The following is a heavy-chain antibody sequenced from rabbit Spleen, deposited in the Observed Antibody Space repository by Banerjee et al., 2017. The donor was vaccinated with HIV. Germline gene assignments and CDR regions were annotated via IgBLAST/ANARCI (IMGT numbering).Heavy chain of an antibody. Sequence: QEQLVESGGGLVKPEASLTLTCKASGFSFSNKAVMCWVRQAPGKGLEWIACINAVTGKSVYSTKAKCRFTVSKSSSATVQLKMLSLTATDTATYFCVRDMFGDSDCNSWGQGTLVTVS. CDR2: INAVTGKS. D-gene: IGHD2-1*01. V-gene: IGHV1S45*01. CDR3: VRDMFGDSDCNS. J-gene: IGHJ3*01. CDR1: GFSFSNKAV.